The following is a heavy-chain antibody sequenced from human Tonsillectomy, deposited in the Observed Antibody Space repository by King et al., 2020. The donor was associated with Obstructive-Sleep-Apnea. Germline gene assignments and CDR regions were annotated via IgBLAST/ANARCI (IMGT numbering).Heavy chain of an antibody. CDR2: ISGSDDRT. CDR3: ARGPAKQLVPNYFDY. CDR1: GFTFSSYA. D-gene: IGHD6-13*01. V-gene: IGHV3-23*04. J-gene: IGHJ4*02. Sequence: VQLVESGGGSVQPGGSLRVSCAAAGFTFSSYAMAWVRQAPGKGLEWVSTISGSDDRTYYADSVKGRFTISRDNSKNTLYLQMNSLRAEDTAVYYCARGPAKQLVPNYFDYWGQGTVVTVSS.